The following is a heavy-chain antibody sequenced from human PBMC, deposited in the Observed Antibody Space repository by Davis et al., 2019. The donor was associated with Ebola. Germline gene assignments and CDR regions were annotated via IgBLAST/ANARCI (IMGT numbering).Heavy chain of an antibody. CDR2: ITPYNGNT. D-gene: IGHD2-21*01. CDR3: ARSPLYGDDDVFDM. Sequence: SVKVSCKASGYTFTYRYLHWVRQAPGQALEWLGWITPYNGNTKYAQKFQDRFTMTRDNSLTIYMELSSLRSDDTAMYYCARSPLYGDDDVFDMWGQGTMVTVSS. J-gene: IGHJ3*02. V-gene: IGHV1-45*02. CDR1: GYTFTYRY.